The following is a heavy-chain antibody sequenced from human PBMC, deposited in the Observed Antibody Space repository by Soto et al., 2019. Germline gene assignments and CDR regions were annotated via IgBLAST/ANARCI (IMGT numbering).Heavy chain of an antibody. CDR2: TNQDGSEK. V-gene: IGHV3-7*01. D-gene: IGHD3-16*01. CDR3: ARDVGFDYVN. Sequence: GGSLRLSCKVSGFTFSSYLMSWVRQAPGKGLEWVASTNQDGSEKYHLDSVKGRFTISRDNAENSLYLQMNRLSAEDTDVYFCARDVGFDYVNWGLGPLVTVYS. CDR1: GFTFSSYL. J-gene: IGHJ4*02.